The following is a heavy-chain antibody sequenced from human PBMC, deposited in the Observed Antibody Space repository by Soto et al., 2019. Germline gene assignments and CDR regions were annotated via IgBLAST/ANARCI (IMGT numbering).Heavy chain of an antibody. Sequence: GGSLRLSCAASGFTFSSYSMNWVRQAPGKGLEWVSSISSSSSYIYYADSVKGRFTISRDKAXXXLHLQMXRLRAEDTAVYYCARVWSYDFWSGYSFSLYYYYYMDVWGKGTTVTLSS. CDR2: ISSSSSYI. J-gene: IGHJ6*03. CDR1: GFTFSSYS. CDR3: ARVWSYDFWSGYSFSLYYYYYMDV. V-gene: IGHV3-21*01. D-gene: IGHD3-3*01.